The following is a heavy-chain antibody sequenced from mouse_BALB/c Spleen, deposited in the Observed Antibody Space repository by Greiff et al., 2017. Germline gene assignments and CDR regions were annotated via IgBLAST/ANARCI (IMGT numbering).Heavy chain of an antibody. CDR1: GYTFTSYY. CDR2: INPSNGGT. Sequence: QVQLQQSGAELVKPGASVKLSCKASGYTFTSYYMYWVKQRPGQGLEWIGEINPSNGGTNFNEKFKSKATLTVDKSSSTAYMQLSSLTSEDSAVYYSTEGKDWIAYWGQGTLVTVSA. J-gene: IGHJ3*01. CDR3: TEGKDWIAY. V-gene: IGHV1S81*02.